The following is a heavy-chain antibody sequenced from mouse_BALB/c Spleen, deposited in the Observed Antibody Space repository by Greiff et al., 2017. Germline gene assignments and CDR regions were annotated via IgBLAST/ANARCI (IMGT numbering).Heavy chain of an antibody. V-gene: IGHV5-12-2*01. J-gene: IGHJ4*01. CDR2: ISNGGGST. Sequence: EVNLVESGGGLVQPGGSLKLSCAASGFTFSSYTMSWVRQTPEKRLEWVAYISNGGGSTYYPDTVKGRFTISRDNAKNTLYLQMSSLKSEDTAMYYCARHVITTATMDYWGQGTSVTVSS. D-gene: IGHD1-2*01. CDR1: GFTFSSYT. CDR3: ARHVITTATMDY.